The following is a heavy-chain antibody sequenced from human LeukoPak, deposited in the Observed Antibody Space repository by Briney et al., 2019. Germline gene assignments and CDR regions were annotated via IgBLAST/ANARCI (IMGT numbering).Heavy chain of an antibody. V-gene: IGHV3-7*01. CDR1: GFSVISNY. D-gene: IGHD3-10*01. CDR3: ARDVYDSGRGAFDI. Sequence: GGSLRLPCAASGFSVISNYMSWVRQGPGKGLEWVANINEDGSAKYYVDSVKGRFTISRDNAKNSLFLQMNSLRAEDTAVYYCARDVYDSGRGAFDILGQGTMVTVSS. J-gene: IGHJ3*02. CDR2: INEDGSAK.